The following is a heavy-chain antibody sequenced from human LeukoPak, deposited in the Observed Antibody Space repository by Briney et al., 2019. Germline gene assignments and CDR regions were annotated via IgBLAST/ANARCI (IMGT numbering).Heavy chain of an antibody. V-gene: IGHV3-21*01. CDR2: LSRSSSNI. J-gene: IGHJ3*02. Sequence: GGPLSSPCEALGLPLGANSLNWVRQAQGKGLGWAHSLSRSSSNIYYADSVRGRFTISRDNAKNSLYLQMNSLRAEDTAVYYCARDSSRYSYVDDAFDIWGQGTMVTVSS. D-gene: IGHD5-18*01. CDR3: ARDSSRYSYVDDAFDI. CDR1: GLPLGANS.